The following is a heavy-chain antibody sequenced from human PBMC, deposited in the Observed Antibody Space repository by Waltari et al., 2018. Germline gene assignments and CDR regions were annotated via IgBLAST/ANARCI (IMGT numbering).Heavy chain of an antibody. Sequence: EVQLVESGGGLVQPGRSLRLSCTASGFTFGDYAMSWVRTAPGKGLEWVGFIRSKAYGGTTEYAASVKGRFTISRDDSKSIAYLQMNSLKTEDTAVYYCTRVVRGSSGLFDYWGQGTLVTVSS. V-gene: IGHV3-49*04. D-gene: IGHD6-19*01. CDR3: TRVVRGSSGLFDY. CDR2: IRSKAYGGTT. J-gene: IGHJ4*02. CDR1: GFTFGDYA.